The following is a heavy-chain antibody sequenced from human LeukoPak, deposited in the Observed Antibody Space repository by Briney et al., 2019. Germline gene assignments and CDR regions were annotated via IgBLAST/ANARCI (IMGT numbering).Heavy chain of an antibody. CDR1: GGSISSYY. D-gene: IGHD4-23*01. CDR2: IYTSGST. V-gene: IGHV4-4*07. J-gene: IGHJ1*01. CDR3: ARDYGGGYAEYFQH. Sequence: SETLSLTCTVSGGSISSYYWGWIRQPAGKGLEWIGRIYTSGSTNYNPSLKSRVTISVDKSKNQFSLKLSSVTAADTAVYYCARDYGGGYAEYFQHWGQGTLVTVSS.